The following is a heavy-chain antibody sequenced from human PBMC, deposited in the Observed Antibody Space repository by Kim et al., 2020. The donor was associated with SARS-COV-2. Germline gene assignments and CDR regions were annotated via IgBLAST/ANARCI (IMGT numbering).Heavy chain of an antibody. V-gene: IGHV3-7*01. CDR3: ARDWVVTAFDY. CDR1: GFTLSSYW. D-gene: IGHD2-21*02. J-gene: IGHJ4*02. Sequence: GGSLRLSCAASGFTLSSYWMSWVRQAPGKGLEWVANIKQDGSEKQYVDSVKGRFTISRDNAKNSLYLQINSLRAEDTAVYYCARDWVVTAFDYWGQGTLVTVSS. CDR2: IKQDGSEK.